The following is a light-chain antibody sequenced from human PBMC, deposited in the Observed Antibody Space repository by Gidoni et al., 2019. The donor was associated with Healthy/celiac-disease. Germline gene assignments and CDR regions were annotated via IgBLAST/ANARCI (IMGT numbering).Light chain of an antibody. Sequence: QSALTHPASVSGSPGQSITISCTGTSSDVGGYNYVSWYKKHPGKAPKLMIYDVSKRPSGVSNRFSGSKSGNTASLTISGLQAEDEADYYCSSYTSSSSWVFGGGTKLTVL. V-gene: IGLV2-14*01. J-gene: IGLJ3*02. CDR2: DVS. CDR1: SSDVGGYNY. CDR3: SSYTSSSSWV.